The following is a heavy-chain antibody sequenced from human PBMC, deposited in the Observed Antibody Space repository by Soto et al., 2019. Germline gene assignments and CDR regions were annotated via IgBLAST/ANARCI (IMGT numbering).Heavy chain of an antibody. CDR2: IKQDGSEK. V-gene: IGHV3-7*01. CDR1: GFTFSSYW. Sequence: GGSLRLSCAASGFTFSSYWMSWVRQAPGKGLEWVANIKQDGSEKYYVDSVKGRFTISRDNAKNSLYLQMNSLRAEDTAVYYCARNDYDYIWGSYRYEGKLDYWGQGTLVTVSS. D-gene: IGHD3-16*02. J-gene: IGHJ4*02. CDR3: ARNDYDYIWGSYRYEGKLDY.